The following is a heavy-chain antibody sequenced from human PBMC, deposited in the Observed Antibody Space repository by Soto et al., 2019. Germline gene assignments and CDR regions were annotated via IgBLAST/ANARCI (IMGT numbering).Heavy chain of an antibody. CDR2: IWSDGSNK. Sequence: QVQLVESGGGVVQPGRSLCLSCAASGFTFSNYAIHWVRQAPGKGLEWVSVIWSDGSNKYYTDSVKGRFTISRDNSKNTVHLQMNSLRAEDTAVYYCARDQTGSYPYNWFDPWGQGTLVTVSS. J-gene: IGHJ5*02. D-gene: IGHD1-26*01. V-gene: IGHV3-33*01. CDR3: ARDQTGSYPYNWFDP. CDR1: GFTFSNYA.